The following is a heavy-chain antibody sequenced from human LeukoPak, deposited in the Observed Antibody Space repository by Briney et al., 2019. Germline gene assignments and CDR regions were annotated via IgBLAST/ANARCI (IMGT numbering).Heavy chain of an antibody. CDR1: GFTFNSYA. V-gene: IGHV3-30-3*01. J-gene: IGHJ4*02. D-gene: IGHD2-15*01. CDR3: ARDLGGWYFDY. CDR2: ILYDGSNK. Sequence: GGSLRLSCAASGFTFNSYAMYWVRQAPGKGLEWVAVILYDGSNKYYADSVKGRFTISRDNAKNSLYLQMNSLRAEDTAVYYCARDLGGWYFDYWGQGTLVTVSS.